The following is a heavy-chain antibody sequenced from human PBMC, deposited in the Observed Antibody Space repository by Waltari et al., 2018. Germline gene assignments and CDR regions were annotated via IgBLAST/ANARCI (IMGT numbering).Heavy chain of an antibody. Sequence: QLQLQESGPGLVKPSETLSLTCTVSGGSISSSSYYWGWIRQPPGKGLEWIGSIYYSGSTYYTPSLKSRVTISVDTSKNQFSLKLSSVTAADTAVYYCARSYYDFWSGPVGYWGQGTLVTVSS. D-gene: IGHD3-3*01. CDR3: ARSYYDFWSGPVGY. CDR1: GGSISSSSYY. J-gene: IGHJ4*02. V-gene: IGHV4-39*07. CDR2: IYYSGST.